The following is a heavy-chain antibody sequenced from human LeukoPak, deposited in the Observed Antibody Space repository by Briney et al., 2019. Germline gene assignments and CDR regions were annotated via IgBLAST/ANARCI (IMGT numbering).Heavy chain of an antibody. V-gene: IGHV4-34*01. CDR3: MRQAVAGRQVDY. CDR2: INHSGST. Sequence: SETLSLTCAVYGGSFSGYYWSWIRQPPGKGLEWIGEINHSGSTNYKPSLKSRVTISVDTSRNQFSLKLSSVTAADTAVYYCMRQAVAGRQVDYWGQGTLVTVSS. CDR1: GGSFSGYY. D-gene: IGHD6-19*01. J-gene: IGHJ4*02.